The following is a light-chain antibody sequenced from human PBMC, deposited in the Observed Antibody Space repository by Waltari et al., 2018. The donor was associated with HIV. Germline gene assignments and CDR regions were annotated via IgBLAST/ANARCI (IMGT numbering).Light chain of an antibody. CDR3: ATWDDSLIWV. CDR2: RNT. CDR1: NSNTGTNS. Sequence: QPVLPQPPLASGTPGHRVTISCYGSNSNTGTNSVSWYQHLQGMAPKLLIYRNTRRPSGIPDLFSGSRSGTSASLAISGLRSEDEADYYCATWDDSLIWVFGGGTKLTVL. V-gene: IGLV1-47*01. J-gene: IGLJ3*02.